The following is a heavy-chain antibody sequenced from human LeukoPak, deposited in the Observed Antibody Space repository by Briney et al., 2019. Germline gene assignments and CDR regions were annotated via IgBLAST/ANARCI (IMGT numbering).Heavy chain of an antibody. CDR2: ISSSSSTI. J-gene: IGHJ4*02. V-gene: IGHV3-48*01. CDR3: ARGTHYYYDSSGALY. D-gene: IGHD3-22*01. Sequence: GGSLRLSCAASGFTFSIYSMNWVRQAPGKGLEWVSYISSSSSTIYYADSVKGRLTISRDNAKNSLYLQMNSLRAEDTAVYYCARGTHYYYDSSGALYWGQGTLVTVSS. CDR1: GFTFSIYS.